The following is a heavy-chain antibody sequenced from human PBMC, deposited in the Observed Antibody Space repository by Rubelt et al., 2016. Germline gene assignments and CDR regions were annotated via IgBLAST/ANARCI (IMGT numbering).Heavy chain of an antibody. CDR1: GGSFSGYY. J-gene: IGHJ4*02. D-gene: IGHD6-19*01. V-gene: IGHV4-34*01. Sequence: QVQLQQWGAGLLKPSETLSLTCAVYGGSFSGYYWSWIRQPPGKGLEWIGEINHSGGTNYNPSLTVAVTISVDTSKNQFSLKLSSVTAADTAVYYWSRAHRLLIAVAGTSYFDYWGQGTLVTVSS. CDR3: SRAHRLLIAVAGTSYFDY. CDR2: INHSGGT.